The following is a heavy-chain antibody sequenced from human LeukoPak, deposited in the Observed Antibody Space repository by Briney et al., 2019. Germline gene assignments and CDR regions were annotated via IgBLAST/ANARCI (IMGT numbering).Heavy chain of an antibody. Sequence: GGSLRLSCAASGFTFSSYAMTWGRQAPGKGPEWGSGISGSGGNTSSAASVTGRFTISSANSQNPLYLQMNTLRAEDTAVYYCAKVVSGYHFDYWGQGTLVTVSS. V-gene: IGHV3-23*01. J-gene: IGHJ4*02. CDR1: GFTFSSYA. CDR3: AKVVSGYHFDY. D-gene: IGHD5-12*01. CDR2: ISGSGGNT.